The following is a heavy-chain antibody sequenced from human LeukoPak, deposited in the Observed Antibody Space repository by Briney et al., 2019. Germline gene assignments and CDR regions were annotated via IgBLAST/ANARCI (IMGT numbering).Heavy chain of an antibody. D-gene: IGHD6-19*01. CDR1: GYTFTSYY. CDR3: AREWLARDWFDS. Sequence: AASVKVSCKASGYTFTSYYMHWVRQAPGQGLEWMGIINPSGGSTSYAQKFQGRVTMTRDMSTSTVYMELSSLRSEDTAVYYCAREWLARDWFDSWGQGTLVTVSS. J-gene: IGHJ5*01. CDR2: INPSGGST. V-gene: IGHV1-46*01.